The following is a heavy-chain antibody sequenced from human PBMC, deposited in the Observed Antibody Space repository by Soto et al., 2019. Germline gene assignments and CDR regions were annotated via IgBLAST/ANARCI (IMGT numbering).Heavy chain of an antibody. Sequence: EVQLLESEGGLVQPGGSLRLSCAASGFTFSSYAMSWVRQAPGKGLEWVSGIGASGDGTYYADSVKGRFIISRDNSKNTLHLQMNSLRAEDTAVYYCAVRKTGSYFDYWGQGTLVTVSS. J-gene: IGHJ4*02. CDR2: IGASGDGT. V-gene: IGHV3-23*01. D-gene: IGHD1-26*01. CDR3: AVRKTGSYFDY. CDR1: GFTFSSYA.